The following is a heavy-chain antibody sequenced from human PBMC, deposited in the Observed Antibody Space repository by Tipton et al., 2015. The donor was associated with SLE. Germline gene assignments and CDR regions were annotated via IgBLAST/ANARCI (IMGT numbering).Heavy chain of an antibody. V-gene: IGHV3-33*08. D-gene: IGHD2-8*01. CDR1: GFRFSTYW. CDR2: IWYDGSKK. CDR3: ANILSNDFDY. Sequence: SLRLSCAASGFRFSTYWMSWVRQAPGKGLEWVAVIWYDGSKKYYADSVKGRFTISRDNSKNTLYLQMNSLRGEDTAVYYCANILSNDFDYWGQGALVTVSS. J-gene: IGHJ4*02.